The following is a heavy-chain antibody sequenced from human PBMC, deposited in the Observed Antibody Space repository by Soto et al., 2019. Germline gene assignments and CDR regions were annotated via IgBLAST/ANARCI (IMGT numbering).Heavy chain of an antibody. Sequence: QVQLVQSGAEVKKPGSSVKVSCKASGGTFSSYAISWVRQAPGQGLEWMGGIIPIFGTANYAQKFQGRVTITADESTSTAYMELRSLRSADTAVYYCARDATRGYCSGGSGEALSGWFDHWGQGTLVTVSS. CDR3: ARDATRGYCSGGSGEALSGWFDH. CDR1: GGTFSSYA. D-gene: IGHD2-15*01. J-gene: IGHJ5*02. CDR2: IIPIFGTA. V-gene: IGHV1-69*01.